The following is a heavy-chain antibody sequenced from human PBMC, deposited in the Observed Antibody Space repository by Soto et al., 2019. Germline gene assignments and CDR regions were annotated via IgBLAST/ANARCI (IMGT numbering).Heavy chain of an antibody. CDR2: IIPIFGTA. V-gene: IGHV1-69*01. D-gene: IGHD2-2*03. CDR1: GGTFSNYA. CDR3: ARALLGYCSSTSCSPFDP. Sequence: QVQLVQSGAEVKKPGSSVKVSCKASGGTFSNYAISWVRQAPGQGLEWMGGIIPIFGTANYAQKLQGRVTITADESTSTAYMELSSLRSEDTAMYYCARALLGYCSSTSCSPFDPWGQGTLVTVSS. J-gene: IGHJ5*02.